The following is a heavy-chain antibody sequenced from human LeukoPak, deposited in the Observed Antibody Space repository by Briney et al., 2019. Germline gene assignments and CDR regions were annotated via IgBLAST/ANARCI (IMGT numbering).Heavy chain of an antibody. CDR1: GYTFTSYG. J-gene: IGHJ3*02. V-gene: IGHV1-18*01. CDR2: ISAYNGNT. Sequence: ASVKVSCKASGYTFTSYGISWVRQAPGQGLEWMGWISAYNGNTNYAQKLQGRVTMTTDTSTSTAYMELRSLRSDDTAVYYCARGRSIVARPYDAFDIWGQGTMVTVSS. D-gene: IGHD6-6*01. CDR3: ARGRSIVARPYDAFDI.